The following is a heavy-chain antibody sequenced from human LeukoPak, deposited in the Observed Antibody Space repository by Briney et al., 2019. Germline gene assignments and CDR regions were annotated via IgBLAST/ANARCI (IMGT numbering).Heavy chain of an antibody. V-gene: IGHV1-69*13. CDR2: IIPIFGTA. CDR3: AVNRRDGYNFGFGY. D-gene: IGHD5-24*01. Sequence: SVKVSCKASGGTCSSYAISWVRQAPGQGLEWMGGIIPIFGTANYAQKFQGRVTITADESTSTAYMELSSLRSEDTAVYYCAVNRRDGYNFGFGYWGQGTLVTVSS. CDR1: GGTCSSYA. J-gene: IGHJ4*02.